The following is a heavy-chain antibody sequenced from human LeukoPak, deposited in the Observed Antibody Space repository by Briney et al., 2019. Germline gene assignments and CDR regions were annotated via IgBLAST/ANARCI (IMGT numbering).Heavy chain of an antibody. CDR2: INHSGST. D-gene: IGHD3-10*01. Sequence: TSETLSLTCAVYGGSFSGYYWSWIRQPPGKGLEWIGEINHSGSTNHSPSLKSRVTMSVATSKNQFSLKLRSVTAADTAVYYCARDPGQYGSGARGGFDIWGQGTMVSVSS. V-gene: IGHV4-34*01. CDR1: GGSFSGYY. CDR3: ARDPGQYGSGARGGFDI. J-gene: IGHJ3*02.